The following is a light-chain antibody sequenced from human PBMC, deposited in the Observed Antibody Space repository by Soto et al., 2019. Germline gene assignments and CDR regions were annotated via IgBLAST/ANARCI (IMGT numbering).Light chain of an antibody. V-gene: IGLV4-69*01. CDR3: QTWGTGIHYV. J-gene: IGLJ1*01. CDR1: SGHSSYA. CDR2: LNSDGSH. Sequence: QPVLTQSPSASASLRASVKLTCTLSSGHSSYAIAWHQQQPEKGPRSLMKLNSDGSHSKGDGIPDRFSGSSSGAERYLTRTSLQAANEADYFCQTWGTGIHYVFGTGTKVTVL.